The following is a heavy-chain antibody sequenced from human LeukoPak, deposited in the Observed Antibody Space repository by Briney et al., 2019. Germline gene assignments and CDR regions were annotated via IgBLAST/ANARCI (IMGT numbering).Heavy chain of an antibody. D-gene: IGHD3-22*01. CDR3: AKARRGLHYYDSSGYPDY. CDR1: GFTFSSYA. CDR2: ISGSGGST. J-gene: IGHJ4*02. Sequence: GGSLRLSCAASGFTFSSYAMSWVRQAPGKGLEWVSAISGSGGSTYYADSVKGRFTISRDNSKNTLYLQMNSLRAEDTAVYYCAKARRGLHYYDSSGYPDYWGQGTLVTVFS. V-gene: IGHV3-23*01.